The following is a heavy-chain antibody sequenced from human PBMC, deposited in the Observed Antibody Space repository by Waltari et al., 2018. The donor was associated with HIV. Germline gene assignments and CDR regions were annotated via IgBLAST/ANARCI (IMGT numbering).Heavy chain of an antibody. CDR3: ARLRPRGRGASCYGY. J-gene: IGHJ4*02. CDR2: RSRSGGNT. V-gene: IGHV1-8*01. D-gene: IGHD2-15*01. CDR1: GYTFTRHA. Sequence: QVLLVQSGAGVKKPGASVQVSCKPSGYTFTRHAINWVRQATGHGLEWRGWRSRSGGNTGYAQKCQGRVTRTRNPSISTAFRALGTLRSDDTAVCYCARLRPRGRGASCYGYWGEGTLVTVSS.